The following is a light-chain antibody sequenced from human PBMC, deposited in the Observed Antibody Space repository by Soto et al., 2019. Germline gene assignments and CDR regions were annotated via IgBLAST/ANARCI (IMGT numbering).Light chain of an antibody. V-gene: IGLV2-14*01. CDR3: SSYTSSSTVYLV. CDR1: SSDVGGYNY. Sequence: QSALTQPASVSGSPGQSITISCTGTSSDVGGYNYVSWYQQHPGKAPKLMIYDVSNRPSGVSIRFSGSKSGNTASLTISGLQAEDEADYYCSSYTSSSTVYLVFGGGTKLTVL. J-gene: IGLJ2*01. CDR2: DVS.